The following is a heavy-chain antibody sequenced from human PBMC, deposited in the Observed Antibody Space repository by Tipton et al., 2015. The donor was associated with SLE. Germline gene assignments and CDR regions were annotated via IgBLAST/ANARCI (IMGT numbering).Heavy chain of an antibody. D-gene: IGHD3-16*01. Sequence: TLSLTCTVSGGSINRGYYWTWLRQHPGKGPEWIGNIYFSGTTSYNPSLKSRLTISLEKSQNQFSPKLSSVTAADTAVYYCAREGSYHWFDPWGQGTLVTVSS. CDR2: IYFSGTT. V-gene: IGHV4-31*03. J-gene: IGHJ5*02. CDR3: AREGSYHWFDP. CDR1: GGSINRGYY.